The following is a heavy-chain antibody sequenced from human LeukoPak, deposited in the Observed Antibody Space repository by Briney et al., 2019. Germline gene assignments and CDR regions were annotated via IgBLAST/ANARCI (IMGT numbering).Heavy chain of an antibody. CDR3: ARLDGNWNYFDY. V-gene: IGHV4-59*08. J-gene: IGHJ4*02. CDR1: GGSISRYY. Sequence: PSETLSLTCTVSGGSISRYYWSWIRQPPGKGLEWIVYIHYSGSTNYNPSLKSRVTISMDTSKNKFSLKLTSVTAADTAVYYCARLDGNWNYFDYWGLGTLVTVSS. CDR2: IHYSGST. D-gene: IGHD1-20*01.